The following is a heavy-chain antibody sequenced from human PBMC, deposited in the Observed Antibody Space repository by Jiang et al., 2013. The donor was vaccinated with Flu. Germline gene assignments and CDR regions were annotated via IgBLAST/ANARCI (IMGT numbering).Heavy chain of an antibody. D-gene: IGHD3-22*01. Sequence: GSGLVKPSETLSLTCTVSGGSISSYPWTWIRQPPGKGLEWIGYIYYNGRTNYNPSLKSRVTISLDTSNSQFSLKLSSVTAADTAVYYCARETGEYYDKSGYYYGYFDYWGQGALVTVSS. V-gene: IGHV4-59*12. CDR1: GGSISSYP. CDR2: IYYNGRT. CDR3: ARETGEYYDKSGYYYGYFDY. J-gene: IGHJ4*02.